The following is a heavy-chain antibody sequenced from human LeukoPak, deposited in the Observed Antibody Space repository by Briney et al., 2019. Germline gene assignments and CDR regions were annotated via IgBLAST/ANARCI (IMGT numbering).Heavy chain of an antibody. CDR2: INPSGGST. CDR3: AREGKIYCSGGSCYSAENLDY. J-gene: IGHJ4*02. Sequence: ASVKVSCKASGYTFTSYYMHWVRQAPGQGLEWMGIINPSGGSTSYAQKFLGRVTMTRDTSTSTVYMELSSLRSEDTAVYYCAREGKIYCSGGSCYSAENLDYWGQGTLVTVSS. V-gene: IGHV1-46*01. CDR1: GYTFTSYY. D-gene: IGHD2-15*01.